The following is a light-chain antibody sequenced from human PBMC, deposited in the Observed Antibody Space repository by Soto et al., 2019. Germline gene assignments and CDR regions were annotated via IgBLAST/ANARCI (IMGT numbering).Light chain of an antibody. CDR3: CSYAASSTLL. V-gene: IGLV2-23*02. Sequence: QSALTQPASVSGSPGQSITISCTGTSSDFGSYNLVSWYQQHPGKAPKLMIYEVTKRPSGVSYRFSGSRSSNTASLTISGLQAEDEADYYCCSYAASSTLLFGGGTKVTVL. CDR1: SSDFGSYNL. J-gene: IGLJ2*01. CDR2: EVT.